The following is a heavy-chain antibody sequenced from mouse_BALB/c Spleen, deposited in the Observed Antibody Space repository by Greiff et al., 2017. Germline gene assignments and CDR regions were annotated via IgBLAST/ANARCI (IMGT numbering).Heavy chain of an antibody. V-gene: IGHV2-9*02. D-gene: IGHD2-1*01. CDR1: GFSLTSYG. CDR2: IWAGGST. J-gene: IGHJ4*01. CDR3: ARDLDGNYDAMDY. Sequence: VQLQESGPGLVAPSQSLSITCTVSGFSLTSYGVHWVRQPPGKGLEWLGVIWAGGSTNYNSALMSRLSISKDNSKSQVFLKMNSLQTDDTAMYYCARDLDGNYDAMDYWGQGTSVTVSS.